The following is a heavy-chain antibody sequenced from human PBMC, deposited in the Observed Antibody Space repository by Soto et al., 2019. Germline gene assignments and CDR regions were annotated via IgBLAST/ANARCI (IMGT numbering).Heavy chain of an antibody. V-gene: IGHV3-48*01. CDR1: GFTFSGYT. CDR3: ARVRIVAGSYYYMDV. J-gene: IGHJ6*03. D-gene: IGHD6-13*01. Sequence: PGGSLRLSCAASGFTFSGYTMNWVRQAPGKGLEWVSYISSGSSTIYYADSVKGRFTISRDNAKNSLYLQMNSLRAEDTAVYYCARVRIVAGSYYYMDVWGKGTTVTVSS. CDR2: ISSGSSTI.